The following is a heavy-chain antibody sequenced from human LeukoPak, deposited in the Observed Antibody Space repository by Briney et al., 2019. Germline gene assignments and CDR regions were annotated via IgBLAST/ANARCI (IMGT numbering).Heavy chain of an antibody. CDR2: INSDGSST. CDR3: AREGGSGSYGY. Sequence: GGSLRLSCAASGFTFSSYWMHWVRHAPGKGLVWVSRINSDGSSTSYADSVKGRFTISRDNAMNTLYLQMNSLRAEDTAVYYCAREGGSGSYGYWGQGTLVTVSP. V-gene: IGHV3-74*01. D-gene: IGHD3-10*01. J-gene: IGHJ4*02. CDR1: GFTFSSYW.